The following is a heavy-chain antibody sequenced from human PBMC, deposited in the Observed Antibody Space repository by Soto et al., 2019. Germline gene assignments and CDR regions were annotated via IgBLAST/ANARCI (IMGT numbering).Heavy chain of an antibody. V-gene: IGHV3-15*07. CDR3: TMAIALDY. CDR1: GFTFTSAW. Sequence: EVQLVESGGGLVKPGGSLRLSCAASGFTFTSAWMNWIRQAPGEGLEWVGRIKTQNDGGTADYAAPVKGRFTISRDDATQTLFLQMNTPKTEDTAVYYCTMAIALDYLGQGPMVTVSS. CDR2: IKTQNDGGTA. D-gene: IGHD2-21*01. J-gene: IGHJ4*02.